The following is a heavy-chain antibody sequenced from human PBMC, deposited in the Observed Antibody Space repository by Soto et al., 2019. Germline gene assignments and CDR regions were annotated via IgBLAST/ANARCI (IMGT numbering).Heavy chain of an antibody. D-gene: IGHD3-10*01. Sequence: TSETLSLTCAVYGGSFSGYYWSWIRQPPGKGLEWIGEINHSGSTNYNPSLKSRVTISVDTSKNQFPLKLSSVTAADTAVYYCATQYYYGSGLAGYNWFDPWGQGTLVTVSS. CDR1: GGSFSGYY. V-gene: IGHV4-34*01. CDR3: ATQYYYGSGLAGYNWFDP. J-gene: IGHJ5*02. CDR2: INHSGST.